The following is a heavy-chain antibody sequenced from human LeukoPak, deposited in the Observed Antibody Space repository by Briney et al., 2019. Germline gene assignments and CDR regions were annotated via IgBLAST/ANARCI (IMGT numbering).Heavy chain of an antibody. CDR2: IYYSGST. D-gene: IGHD5-24*01. CDR1: GGSISRTTYY. CDR3: ARHNEMANLNPFDY. Sequence: KSSGTLSLTCAVSGGSISRTTYYWGWIRQPPGKGLEWIGSIYYSGSTHYNPSLKSRVTISVDTSKNQFSLNLTSVTAADTAVYYCARHNEMANLNPFDYWGQGTLVTVSS. V-gene: IGHV4-39*01. J-gene: IGHJ4*02.